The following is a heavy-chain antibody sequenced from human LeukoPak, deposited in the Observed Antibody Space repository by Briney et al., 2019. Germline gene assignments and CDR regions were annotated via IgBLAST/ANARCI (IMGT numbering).Heavy chain of an antibody. V-gene: IGHV3-30-3*02. J-gene: IGHJ3*02. CDR2: ISYDGSNK. CDR3: AKRLSLRFDAFDI. CDR1: GFTFSSYA. Sequence: PGGSLRLSCAASGFTFSSYAMHWVRQAPGKGLEWVAVISYDGSNKYYADSVKGRFTISRDISKNTLYLQMNSLRAEDTAIYYCAKRLSLRFDAFDIWGPGTMVTVSS. D-gene: IGHD3-3*01.